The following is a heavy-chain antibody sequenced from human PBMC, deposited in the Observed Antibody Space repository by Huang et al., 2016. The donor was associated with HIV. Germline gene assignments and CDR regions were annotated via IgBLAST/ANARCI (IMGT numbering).Heavy chain of an antibody. CDR1: GFSISSYW. V-gene: IGHV3-74*01. J-gene: IGHJ4*02. CDR2: INSEGRST. Sequence: EVQLVESGGGLVQPGGSLRLSCAASGFSISSYWMHWVRQAPGKGRGWVSRINSEGRSTSYADSVKGRFTISRDNAKNTLYLQMNSLRAEDTAVYYCARDPRIQSWLNFFDYWGQGTLVSVSS. D-gene: IGHD3-22*01. CDR3: ARDPRIQSWLNFFDY.